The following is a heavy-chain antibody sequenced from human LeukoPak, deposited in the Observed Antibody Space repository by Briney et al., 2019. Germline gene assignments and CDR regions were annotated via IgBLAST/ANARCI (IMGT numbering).Heavy chain of an antibody. CDR3: AREGSGVAGHFDY. D-gene: IGHD6-19*01. Sequence: TGRSLRLSCAGSGFTFSNYGMHWVRQAPGKGLEWVALISYDGSNKYYADSVKGRFTISRDNSKNTLYLQMNSLRAEDTAVYYCAREGSGVAGHFDYWGQGTLVTVSS. J-gene: IGHJ4*02. V-gene: IGHV3-30*03. CDR2: ISYDGSNK. CDR1: GFTFSNYG.